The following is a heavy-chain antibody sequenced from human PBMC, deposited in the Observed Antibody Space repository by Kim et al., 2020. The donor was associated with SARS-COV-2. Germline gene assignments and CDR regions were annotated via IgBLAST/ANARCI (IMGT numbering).Heavy chain of an antibody. Sequence: ASVKVSCKASGYTFTGYYMHWVRQAPGQGLEWMGWINPNSGGTNYAQKFQGWVTMTRDTSISTAYMELSRLRSDDTAVYYCARAPWLGDSSGYYLYYFDYWGQGTLVTVSS. CDR2: INPNSGGT. CDR1: GYTFTGYY. D-gene: IGHD3-22*01. V-gene: IGHV1-2*04. J-gene: IGHJ4*02. CDR3: ARAPWLGDSSGYYLYYFDY.